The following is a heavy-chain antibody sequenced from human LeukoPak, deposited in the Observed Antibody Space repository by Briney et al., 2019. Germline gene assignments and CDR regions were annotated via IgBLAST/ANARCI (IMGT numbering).Heavy chain of an antibody. CDR3: ARVGLTIFGDIDY. Sequence: GGSLRLSCAASGFYFRDHWMDWVRQAPGKGLEWVGHIKTDGSETYYLDSLKGRISISRDNTNNALYLQMNSLRAEDTAVYYCARVGLTIFGDIDYWGQGTLVTVSS. CDR1: GFYFRDHW. CDR2: IKTDGSET. J-gene: IGHJ4*02. D-gene: IGHD3-3*01. V-gene: IGHV3-7*03.